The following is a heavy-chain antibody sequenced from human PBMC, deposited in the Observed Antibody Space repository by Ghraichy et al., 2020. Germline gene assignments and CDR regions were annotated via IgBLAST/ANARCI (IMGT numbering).Heavy chain of an antibody. CDR3: ARARYCSSTSCPRGYFDL. CDR1: GFTFSSYA. Sequence: GGSLRLSCAASGFTFSSYAMHWVRQAPGKGLEWVAVISYDGSNKYYADSVKGRFTISRDNSKNTLYLQMNSLNAEYTAVYYCARARYCSSTSCPRGYFDLWGRGTLVTVSS. V-gene: IGHV3-30*04. D-gene: IGHD2-2*01. J-gene: IGHJ2*01. CDR2: ISYDGSNK.